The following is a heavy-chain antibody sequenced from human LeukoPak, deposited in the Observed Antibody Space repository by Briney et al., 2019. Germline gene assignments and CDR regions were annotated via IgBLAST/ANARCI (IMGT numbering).Heavy chain of an antibody. V-gene: IGHV3-30*01. Sequence: GGSLRLSCAASGFTFSSYAMHWVRQAPGKGLQWVAAISHDGSEKFYADSVKGRLTISRDNSKNTLFLQMNSLRAGDTAVYYCATDGTDWHPDYWGQGTLVTVSS. D-gene: IGHD1-7*01. CDR1: GFTFSSYA. J-gene: IGHJ4*02. CDR2: ISHDGSEK. CDR3: ATDGTDWHPDY.